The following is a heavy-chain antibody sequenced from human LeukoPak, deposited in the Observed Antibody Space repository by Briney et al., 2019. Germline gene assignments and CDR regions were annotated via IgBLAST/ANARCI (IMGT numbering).Heavy chain of an antibody. V-gene: IGHV2-5*01. CDR1: GFSLSTSGVG. J-gene: IGHJ4*02. D-gene: IGHD3-22*01. Sequence: SGPTLVKPTQILTLTCTFSGFSLSTSGVGVGWIRQPPGKALEWLALIYWNDDKRYSPSLKSRLTITKDTSKNQVVLTMTNMDPVDTATYYCARSTITMIVVVPFDYWGQGTLVTVSS. CDR2: IYWNDDK. CDR3: ARSTITMIVVVPFDY.